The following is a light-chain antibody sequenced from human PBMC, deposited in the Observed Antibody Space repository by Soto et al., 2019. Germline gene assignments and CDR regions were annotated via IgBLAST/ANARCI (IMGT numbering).Light chain of an antibody. V-gene: IGKV3-20*01. J-gene: IGKJ1*01. CDR2: AAS. Sequence: EVVLTQSPGTVSLSPGERATLSCRASQSVTSNYLAWYQQKPGQAPRLLIYAASSRATGIPDRFSGSGSGTDFTLSISRLEPEDFAVYFCHQYGSSITWTLGPGTKVEIK. CDR1: QSVTSNY. CDR3: HQYGSSITWT.